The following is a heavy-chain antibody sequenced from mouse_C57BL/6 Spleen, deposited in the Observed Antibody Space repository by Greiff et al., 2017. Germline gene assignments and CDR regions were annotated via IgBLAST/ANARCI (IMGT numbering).Heavy chain of an antibody. Sequence: EVQVVESGGGLVKPGGSLKLSCAASGFTFSDYGMHWVRQAPGKGLEWVAYISSGSSTIYYADTVKGRVTISRDNAKNTLFLQMTSLRSEDTAMYYCATVYGGYYDWFAYWGQGTLVTVSA. CDR3: ATVYGGYYDWFAY. D-gene: IGHD2-3*01. CDR1: GFTFSDYG. CDR2: ISSGSSTI. V-gene: IGHV5-17*01. J-gene: IGHJ3*01.